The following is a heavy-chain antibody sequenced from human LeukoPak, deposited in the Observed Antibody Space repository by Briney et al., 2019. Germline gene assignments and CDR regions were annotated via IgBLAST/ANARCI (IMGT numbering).Heavy chain of an antibody. CDR1: GFTFTSSA. Sequence: ASVKVSCKASGFTFTSSAMQWVRQARGQRLEWIGWIVVGSGNTNYAQKFQERVTITRDMSTSTAYMELSSLRSEDTAVYYCAAAPSGDYCSSTSCYGGYYYYYGMDVWGQGTTVTVSS. CDR3: AAAPSGDYCSSTSCYGGYYYYYGMDV. J-gene: IGHJ6*02. D-gene: IGHD2-2*01. CDR2: IVVGSGNT. V-gene: IGHV1-58*02.